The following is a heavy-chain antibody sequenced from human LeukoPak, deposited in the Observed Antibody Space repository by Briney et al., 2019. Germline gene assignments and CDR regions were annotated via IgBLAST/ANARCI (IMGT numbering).Heavy chain of an antibody. CDR3: ARAWGIVGATGGAFDI. D-gene: IGHD1-26*01. J-gene: IGHJ3*02. Sequence: GGSLRLSCAASGFTVSSNYMSWVRQAPGKGLEWVSVIYSGGSTYYADSVKGRFTISRDNSKNTLYLQMNSLRAEDTAAYYCARAWGIVGATGGAFDIWGQGTMVTVSS. CDR1: GFTVSSNY. V-gene: IGHV3-53*01. CDR2: IYSGGST.